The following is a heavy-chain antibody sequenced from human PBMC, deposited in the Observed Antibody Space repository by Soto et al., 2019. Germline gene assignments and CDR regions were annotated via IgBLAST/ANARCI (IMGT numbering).Heavy chain of an antibody. Sequence: QVQLVQSGAEVKKPGSSVKVSCKASGGTFSSYAISWVRQAPGQGLEWMGGIIPIFGTANYAQKFQGRVTITADESTSTACMEVSSLRSEDTAVYYCASVVAEWLGEGGWFDPWGQGTLVTVSS. V-gene: IGHV1-69*12. J-gene: IGHJ5*02. D-gene: IGHD3-10*01. CDR1: GGTFSSYA. CDR3: ASVVAEWLGEGGWFDP. CDR2: IIPIFGTA.